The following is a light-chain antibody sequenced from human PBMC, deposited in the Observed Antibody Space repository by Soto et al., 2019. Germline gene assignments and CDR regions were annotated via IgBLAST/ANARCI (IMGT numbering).Light chain of an antibody. V-gene: IGKV3-20*01. CDR2: DGS. CDR3: QQYDTSPGT. CDR1: HSVTGNN. J-gene: IGKJ2*01. Sequence: EIVLTQSPGTLSLSPGERATLSCRASHSVTGNNLAWYQKRPGQAPRLLIYDGSSRATGISDRFSGSGSGTDFTLTISRLEPEDVEVYYCQQYDTSPGTFGQGAKLEI.